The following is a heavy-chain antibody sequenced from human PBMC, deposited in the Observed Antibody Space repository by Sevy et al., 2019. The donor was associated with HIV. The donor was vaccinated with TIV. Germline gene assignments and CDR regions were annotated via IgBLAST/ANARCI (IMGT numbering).Heavy chain of an antibody. CDR1: GFTFTLYA. Sequence: GGSLRLSCAASGFTFTLYAIHWVRQAPGKGLEWVALISYSGTNKYYADSVKGRFTISRDDSKNTAYLQMNNLRTDDTAVYDCAGVDVEYCTDDCYHRFDYWGQGTQVTVSS. D-gene: IGHD2-21*02. J-gene: IGHJ4*02. CDR2: ISYSGTNK. V-gene: IGHV3-30-3*01. CDR3: AGVDVEYCTDDCYHRFDY.